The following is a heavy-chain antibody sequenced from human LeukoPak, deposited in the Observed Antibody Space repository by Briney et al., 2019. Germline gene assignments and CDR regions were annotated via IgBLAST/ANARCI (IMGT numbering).Heavy chain of an antibody. V-gene: IGHV7-4-1*02. CDR2: INMYTANP. J-gene: IGHJ4*02. CDR3: ARHDNDDDFDY. Sequence: ASVKVSCKASGYTFTRYAINWPRQAPGQGLEWMGWINMYTANPAYAQGFTERFVFSLDTSVTTAYLQISYLKTEDTAVYYCARHDNDDDFDYWGQGTLVTVSS. D-gene: IGHD3-16*01. CDR1: GYTFTRYA.